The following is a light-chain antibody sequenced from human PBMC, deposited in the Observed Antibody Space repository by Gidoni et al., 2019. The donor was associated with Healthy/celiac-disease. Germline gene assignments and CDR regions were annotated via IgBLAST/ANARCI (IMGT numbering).Light chain of an antibody. CDR2: DAS. CDR3: HFMYT. CDR1: QDISNY. Sequence: DIQMTQSPSSLSASVGDRVTITCQASQDISNYLNWYQQKPGKAPKLLIYDASNLETGVPSRFSGSGSGTDFTFTISSLQPEDIATYYCHFMYTFGQGTKLEIK. J-gene: IGKJ2*01. V-gene: IGKV1-33*01.